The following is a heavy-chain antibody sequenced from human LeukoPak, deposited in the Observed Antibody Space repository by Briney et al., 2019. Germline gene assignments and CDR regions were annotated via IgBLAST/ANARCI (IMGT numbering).Heavy chain of an antibody. Sequence: SETLSLTCTVSGGSISSSSYYWGWIRQPPWKGLEWIGSIYYSGSTYYNPSLKSRVTISVDTSKNQFSLKLSSVTAADTAVYYCASLTIFGVVIHDYWGQGTLVTVSS. J-gene: IGHJ4*02. V-gene: IGHV4-39*01. CDR1: GGSISSSSYY. CDR2: IYYSGST. CDR3: ASLTIFGVVIHDY. D-gene: IGHD3-3*01.